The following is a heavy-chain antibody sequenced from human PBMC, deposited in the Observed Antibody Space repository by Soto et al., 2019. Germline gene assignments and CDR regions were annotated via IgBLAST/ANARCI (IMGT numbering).Heavy chain of an antibody. D-gene: IGHD3-10*01. CDR2: TNPNSRNT. V-gene: IGHV1-8*01. Sequence: QVQLVQSGAEVKKPGASVKVSCKASGYTFTSYDINWVRQATGQGLEWMGWTNPNSRNTGYAQKLQGRVNMLRNTSINPAYMELSSLRSEETGVYYCARGGGGITMVGGVIWYFDLWGRGTLVTVSS. CDR1: GYTFTSYD. CDR3: ARGGGGITMVGGVIWYFDL. J-gene: IGHJ2*01.